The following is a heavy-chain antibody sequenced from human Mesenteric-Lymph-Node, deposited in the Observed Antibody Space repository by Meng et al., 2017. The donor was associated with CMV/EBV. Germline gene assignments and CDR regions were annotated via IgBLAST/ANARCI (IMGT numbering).Heavy chain of an antibody. V-gene: IGHV4-59*08. CDR3: GRQSSLTTVTTFDC. J-gene: IGHJ4*02. CDR2: IYYGGST. Sequence: TVSGGSISSSYWSWIRQPPGKGLEWIGYIYYGGSTNYNPSLKSRVTISVDTSKNQFSLKLSSVTAADTAVYYCGRQSSLTTVTTFDCWGQGTLVTVSS. CDR1: GGSISSSY. D-gene: IGHD4-17*01.